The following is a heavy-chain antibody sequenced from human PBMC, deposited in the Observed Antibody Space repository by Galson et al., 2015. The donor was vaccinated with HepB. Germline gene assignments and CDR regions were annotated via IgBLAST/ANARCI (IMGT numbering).Heavy chain of an antibody. CDR3: AKVFLGSRTLTYYYYYGMDV. CDR1: GFTFSSYA. Sequence: SLRLSCAASGFTFSSYAMSWVRQAPGKGLEWVSAISGSGGSTYYADSVKGRFTISRDNSKNTLYLQMNSLRAEDTAVYYCAKVFLGSRTLTYYYYYGMDVWGQGTTVTVSS. CDR2: ISGSGGST. J-gene: IGHJ6*02. D-gene: IGHD7-27*01. V-gene: IGHV3-23*01.